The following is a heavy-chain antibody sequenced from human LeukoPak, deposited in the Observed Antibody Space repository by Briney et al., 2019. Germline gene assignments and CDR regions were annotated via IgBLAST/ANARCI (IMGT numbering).Heavy chain of an antibody. CDR3: ARGYCSGGSCSKFDY. CDR1: GFTVSSNY. CDR2: IYSGGST. J-gene: IGHJ4*02. D-gene: IGHD2-15*01. Sequence: GGSLRLSCAASGFTVSSNYMSWVRQAPGKGLEWVSVIYSGGSTYYADSVKGRFTISRDNSKNTLYLQMSSLRADDTAMYYCARGYCSGGSCSKFDYWGQGTLVTVSS. V-gene: IGHV3-53*01.